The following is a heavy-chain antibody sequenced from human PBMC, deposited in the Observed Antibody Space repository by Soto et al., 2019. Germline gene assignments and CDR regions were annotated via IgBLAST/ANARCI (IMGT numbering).Heavy chain of an antibody. CDR1: GFTFRSFW. CDR3: ARDIGFDYVD. J-gene: IGHJ4*02. V-gene: IGHV3-7*01. CDR2: SNEDGSEI. D-gene: IGHD3-16*01. Sequence: EVQLVESGGGLVQPGGSLRVSCAVSGFTFRSFWMSWVRQAPGKGLEWVATSNEDGSEIYYVDSVKGRFTISRDNAQNSLYLQMRSLSAEDTAVYFCARDIGFDYVDWGQGTRVTVSS.